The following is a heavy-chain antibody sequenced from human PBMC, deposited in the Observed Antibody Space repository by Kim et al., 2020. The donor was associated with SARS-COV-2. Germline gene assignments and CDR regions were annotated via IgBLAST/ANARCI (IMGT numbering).Heavy chain of an antibody. CDR1: GGSISSSSYY. J-gene: IGHJ4*02. CDR3: ARQEYSSSSGSYFDY. V-gene: IGHV4-39*01. D-gene: IGHD6-6*01. CDR2: IYYSGST. Sequence: SETLSLTCTVSGGSISSSSYYWGWIRQPPGKGLEWIGSIYYSGSTYYNPSLKSRVTISVDTSKNQFSLKLSSVTAADTAVYYCARQEYSSSSGSYFDYWGQGTLVTVSS.